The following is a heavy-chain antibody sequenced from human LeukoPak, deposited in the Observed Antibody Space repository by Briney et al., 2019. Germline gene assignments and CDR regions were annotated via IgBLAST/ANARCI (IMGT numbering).Heavy chain of an antibody. J-gene: IGHJ4*02. CDR1: GFTFDDYG. Sequence: PGGSLRLSCAASGFTFDDYGMSWVRQAPGKGLEWVSGINWNGGSTGYADSVKGRFTISRDNAKNSLYLQMNSLRAEDTAVYYCASLDSSGYYYFDYWGQGTLVTVSS. CDR3: ASLDSSGYYYFDY. CDR2: INWNGGST. V-gene: IGHV3-20*04. D-gene: IGHD3-22*01.